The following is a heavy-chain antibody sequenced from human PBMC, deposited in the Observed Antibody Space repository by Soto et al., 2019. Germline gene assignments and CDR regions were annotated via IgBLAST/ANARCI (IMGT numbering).Heavy chain of an antibody. CDR3: AQIVNTMVRGGVNY. D-gene: IGHD3-10*01. CDR1: GFTFSSYA. CDR2: ISGSGGST. Sequence: EVQLLESGGGLVQPGGSLRLSCAASGFTFSSYAMSWVRQAPGKGLEWASAISGSGGSTYYADSVKGRFSISIDNSKNTLYLQMNSLRAEDTAVYYCAQIVNTMVRGGVNYWGQGTLVTVSS. J-gene: IGHJ4*02. V-gene: IGHV3-23*01.